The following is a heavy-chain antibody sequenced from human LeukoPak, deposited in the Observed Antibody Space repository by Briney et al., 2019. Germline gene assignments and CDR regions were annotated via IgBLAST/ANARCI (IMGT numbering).Heavy chain of an antibody. D-gene: IGHD3-9*01. V-gene: IGHV3-11*01. Sequence: GGSLRLSCAASGFTFSDYNMNGVRQAPGKGLEWVSYITNGGSTIHHADSVKGRFTISRDNAKKTLYLQMNSLRAEDTAVYYCARSIGLTGGGVDVWGQGTTVTVSS. J-gene: IGHJ6*02. CDR2: ITNGGSTI. CDR1: GFTFSDYN. CDR3: ARSIGLTGGGVDV.